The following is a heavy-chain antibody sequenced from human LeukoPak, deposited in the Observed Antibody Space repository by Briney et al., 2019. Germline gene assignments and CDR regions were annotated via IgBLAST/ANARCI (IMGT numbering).Heavy chain of an antibody. CDR3: ARDRRYYYDSSGSSPFDY. J-gene: IGHJ4*02. Sequence: SETLSLTCAVSGYSITSGYYWGWIRQPPGKGLEWIGSIYHSGSTYYNPSLKGRVTISVDTSKNQFSLKLSSVTAADTAVYYCARDRRYYYDSSGSSPFDYWGQGTLVTVSS. CDR1: GYSITSGYY. CDR2: IYHSGST. V-gene: IGHV4-38-2*02. D-gene: IGHD3-22*01.